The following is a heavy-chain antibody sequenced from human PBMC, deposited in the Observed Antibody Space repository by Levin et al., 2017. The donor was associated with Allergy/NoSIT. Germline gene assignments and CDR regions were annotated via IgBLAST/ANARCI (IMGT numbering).Heavy chain of an antibody. Sequence: SQTLSLTCTVSGGSISGSSYYWGWIRQPPGKGLEWIGSIYYRGSAYYNPSLKSRVTISVDTSKNQFSLNVRSVTAADTAVFYCARIDYYDSSGYHYYYGMDGWGQGTTVTVSS. CDR3: ARIDYYDSSGYHYYYGMDG. J-gene: IGHJ6*02. CDR1: GGSISGSSYY. V-gene: IGHV4-39*01. D-gene: IGHD3-22*01. CDR2: IYYRGSA.